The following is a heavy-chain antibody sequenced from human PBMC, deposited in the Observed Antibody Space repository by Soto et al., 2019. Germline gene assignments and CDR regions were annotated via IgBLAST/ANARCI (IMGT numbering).Heavy chain of an antibody. D-gene: IGHD3-22*01. CDR3: ASRGVYYDSSPLY. CDR1: GGTFSSYA. J-gene: IGHJ4*02. CDR2: IIPIFGTA. V-gene: IGHV1-69*13. Sequence: AXVKVSCKASGGTFSSYAISWVRQAPGQGLEWMGGIIPIFGTANYAQKFQGRVTITADESTSTAYMELSSLRSEDTAVYYCASRGVYYDSSPLYWGQGTLVTVSS.